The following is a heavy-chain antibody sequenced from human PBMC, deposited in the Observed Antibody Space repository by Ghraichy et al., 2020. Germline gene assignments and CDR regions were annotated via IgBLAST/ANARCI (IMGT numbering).Heavy chain of an antibody. J-gene: IGHJ1*01. D-gene: IGHD3-10*01. V-gene: IGHV4-34*01. CDR1: GGSFSAYY. CDR2: INHIGST. CDR3: ARGLNYYGSGSYYSSREYFQY. Sequence: SETLSLTCAVSGGSFSAYYWNWIRQPPGKGLEWIGEINHIGSTNYNPSLKSRVSMSLDTPKNQFSLKLSSVTAADTAVYFCARGLNYYGSGSYYSSREYFQYWGQGILVTVSS.